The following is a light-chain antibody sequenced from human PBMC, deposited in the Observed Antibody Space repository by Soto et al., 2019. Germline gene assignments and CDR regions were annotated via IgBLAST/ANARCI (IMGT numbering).Light chain of an antibody. J-gene: IGKJ4*01. CDR3: QQYGSSPR. CDR2: GAS. V-gene: IGKV3-20*01. CDR1: QSVSSR. Sequence: EIVMTQSPATLSVSPGERVTLSCRASQSVSSRLAWYHQKPGQAPRLLIYGASSRATGIPDRFSGSGSGTDFTLTISRLEPEDFAVYYCQQYGSSPRFGGGTKVDIK.